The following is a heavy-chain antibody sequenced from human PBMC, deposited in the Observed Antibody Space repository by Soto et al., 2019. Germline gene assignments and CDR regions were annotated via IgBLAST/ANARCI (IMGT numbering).Heavy chain of an antibody. CDR2: INANGDYT. J-gene: IGHJ6*02. CDR1: GFNLSDNW. CDR3: VRSSGWREVGIYKYGLDV. Sequence: QVELVESGGGLVKPGGSLRLSCLGSGFNLSDNWMSWIRQAPGKRLECVSYINANGDYTNYADSVKGRFTISRDDAKNTLWLEMRSRRVEDTAVYNCVRSSGWREVGIYKYGLDVWGQGTKV. V-gene: IGHV3-11*06. D-gene: IGHD1-1*01.